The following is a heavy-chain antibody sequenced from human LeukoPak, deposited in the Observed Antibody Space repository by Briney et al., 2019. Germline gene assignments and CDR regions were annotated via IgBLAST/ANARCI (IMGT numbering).Heavy chain of an antibody. CDR1: GFTFSSYS. Sequence: GGSLRLSCAASGFTFSSYSMNWVRQAPGKGLEWVSYISSSSSTIYYADSVKGRFTISRDNAKNSLYLQMNSLRAEDTAVYYCARDNQYCSGGSCYPGFFDYWGQGTLVTVS. CDR2: ISSSSSTI. V-gene: IGHV3-48*01. D-gene: IGHD2-15*01. J-gene: IGHJ4*02. CDR3: ARDNQYCSGGSCYPGFFDY.